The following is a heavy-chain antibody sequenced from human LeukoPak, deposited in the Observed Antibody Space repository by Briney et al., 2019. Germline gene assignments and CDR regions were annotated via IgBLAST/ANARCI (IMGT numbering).Heavy chain of an antibody. Sequence: GGSLRLSCAASGFTFSSYVMSWVRQAPGKGLEWVSSISRSNIYKYYADSVKGRFTISRDNAKNSLYLQMNSLRAEDTAVYYCANSRYDSSGYYGIIGYWGQGTLVTVSS. CDR3: ANSRYDSSGYYGIIGY. CDR2: ISRSNIYK. CDR1: GFTFSSYV. J-gene: IGHJ4*02. V-gene: IGHV3-21*01. D-gene: IGHD3-22*01.